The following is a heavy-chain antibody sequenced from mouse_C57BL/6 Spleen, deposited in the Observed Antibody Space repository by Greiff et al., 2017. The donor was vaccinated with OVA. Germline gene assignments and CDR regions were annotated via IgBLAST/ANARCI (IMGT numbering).Heavy chain of an antibody. CDR2: INYDGSST. Sequence: EVQLVESEGGLVQPGSSMKLSCTASGFTFSDYYMAWVRQVPEKGLEWVANINYDGSSTYYLDSLKSRFIISRDNAKNILYLQMSSLKSEDTATYYCARGGNWDAMDYWGQGTSVTVSS. CDR3: ARGGNWDAMDY. D-gene: IGHD4-1*01. J-gene: IGHJ4*01. V-gene: IGHV5-16*01. CDR1: GFTFSDYY.